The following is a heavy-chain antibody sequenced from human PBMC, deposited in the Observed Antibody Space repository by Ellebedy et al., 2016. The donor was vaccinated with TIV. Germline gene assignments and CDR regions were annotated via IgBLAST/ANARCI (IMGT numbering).Heavy chain of an antibody. V-gene: IGHV3-13*01. J-gene: IGHJ3*02. CDR2: IGTAGDT. CDR1: GFTFRNYD. Sequence: GGSLRLSCAASGFTFRNYDMHWVRQGTGKSLEWVTGIGTAGDTYYTGSVKGRFSISRDNAKNSLYLQMNGLRDEDTAVYYCGFIRVREFTDNEVLDIWGQGTMVTVSS. CDR3: GFIRVREFTDNEVLDI. D-gene: IGHD3-10*01.